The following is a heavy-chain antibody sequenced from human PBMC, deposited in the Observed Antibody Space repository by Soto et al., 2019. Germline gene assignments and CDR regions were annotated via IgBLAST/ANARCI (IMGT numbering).Heavy chain of an antibody. V-gene: IGHV4-39*01. CDR2: IYYSGST. CDR3: APMGLHLGELSLDY. Sequence: SETLSLTCTVSGGSISSSSYYWGWIRQPPGKGLEWIGSIYYSGSTYYNPSLKSRVTISVDTSKNQFSLKLSSVTAADTAVYYCAPMGLHLGELSLDYWGQGTLVTVSS. J-gene: IGHJ4*02. D-gene: IGHD3-16*02. CDR1: GGSISSSSYY.